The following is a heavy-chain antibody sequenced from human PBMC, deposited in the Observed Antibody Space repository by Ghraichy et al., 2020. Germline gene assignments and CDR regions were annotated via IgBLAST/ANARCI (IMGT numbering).Heavy chain of an antibody. D-gene: IGHD1-14*01. CDR1: GDSVSNNNVA. CDR3: ARERDNTLGY. J-gene: IGHJ4*02. V-gene: IGHV6-1*01. CDR2: TYYTSKWYS. Sequence: SQTLSLTCAISGDSVSNNNVAWNWIRQSPARGLEWLGRTYYTSKWYSEYAVSVKSRITINPDTPKNKVSLHLNSVTPEDTAVYYCARERDNTLGYWGQGTLVTVSS.